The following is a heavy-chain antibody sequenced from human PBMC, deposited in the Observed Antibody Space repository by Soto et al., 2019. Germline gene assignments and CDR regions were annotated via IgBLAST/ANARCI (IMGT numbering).Heavy chain of an antibody. CDR3: ARSMVRGVITFNWFDP. J-gene: IGHJ5*02. CDR2: ISAYNGNT. D-gene: IGHD3-10*01. V-gene: IGHV1-18*01. CDR1: GYTFTSYG. Sequence: GASVKVSCKASGYTFTSYGISWVRQAPGQGLEWMGWISAYNGNTNYAQKLQGRVTMTTDTSTSTAYMELRSLRSDDTAVYYCARSMVRGVITFNWFDPWGQGTLVTVSS.